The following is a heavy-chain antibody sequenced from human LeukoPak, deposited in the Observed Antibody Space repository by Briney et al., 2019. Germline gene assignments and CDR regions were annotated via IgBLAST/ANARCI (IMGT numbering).Heavy chain of an antibody. J-gene: IGHJ5*02. CDR2: IYYSGST. D-gene: IGHD3-3*01. Sequence: SSGTLSLTCAVSGGSISSSNWWSWVRQPPGKGLEWIGYIYYSGSTYYNPSLKSRVTISVDTSKNQFSLKLSSVTAADTAVYYCARGRSDFWSGYFNWFDPWGQGTLVTVSS. V-gene: IGHV4-4*02. CDR3: ARGRSDFWSGYFNWFDP. CDR1: GGSISSSNW.